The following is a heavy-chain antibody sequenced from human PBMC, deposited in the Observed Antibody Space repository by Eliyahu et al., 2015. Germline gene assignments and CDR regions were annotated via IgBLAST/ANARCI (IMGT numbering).Heavy chain of an antibody. D-gene: IGHD2-15*01. Sequence: EVQLVQSGAEVKKPGESLKISCKGSGYVFSTYWIGWVRQMPGKGLEWMGIIYPGDSDTRYSPSFQGQVTISADKSISTAYLQWSSLKASDTAMYYCARSLGFCSDGSCYPHFDYWGQGTLVTVSS. CDR2: IYPGDSDT. V-gene: IGHV5-51*01. CDR1: GYVFSTYW. CDR3: ARSLGFCSDGSCYPHFDY. J-gene: IGHJ4*02.